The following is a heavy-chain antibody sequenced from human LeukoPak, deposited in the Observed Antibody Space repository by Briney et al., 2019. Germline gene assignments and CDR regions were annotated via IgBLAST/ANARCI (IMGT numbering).Heavy chain of an antibody. J-gene: IGHJ5*02. CDR1: GYTFTNYA. CDR2: SNPGTGYT. CDR3: ARDGYNSRFDP. D-gene: IGHD5-24*01. V-gene: IGHV1-3*02. Sequence: ASVKVSCKASGYTFTNYAMHWVRQAPGQRLEWMGWSNPGTGYTKYSEDFQDRVTITRDTSASTAYMELSSLRSEDMAVYYCARDGYNSRFDPWGQGTLVTVSS.